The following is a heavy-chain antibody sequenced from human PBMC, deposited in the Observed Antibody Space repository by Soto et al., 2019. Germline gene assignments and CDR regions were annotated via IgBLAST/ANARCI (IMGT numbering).Heavy chain of an antibody. CDR3: ARVRYRGYDFWRGPTDY. V-gene: IGHV1-18*01. CDR2: ISAYNGNT. Sequence: ASVTVSCQASGYTFTSYGISLVRQAPGQGLEWMGWISAYNGNTNYAQKLQGRVTMTTDTSTSTAYMELRSLRSDDTAVYYCARVRYRGYDFWRGPTDYWGQGTLVTVSS. J-gene: IGHJ4*02. D-gene: IGHD3-3*01. CDR1: GYTFTSYG.